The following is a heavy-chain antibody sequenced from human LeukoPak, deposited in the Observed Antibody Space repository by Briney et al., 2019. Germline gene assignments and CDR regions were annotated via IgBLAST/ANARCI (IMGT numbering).Heavy chain of an antibody. J-gene: IGHJ4*02. CDR1: GYTFTSYY. V-gene: IGHV1-46*01. D-gene: IGHD3-16*01. CDR2: INPSGGST. CDR3: ATKEGGAKSPFDY. Sequence: GASVKVSCKASGYTFTSYYMHWVRQAPGQGLEWMGIINPSGGSTSYAQKFQGRVTMTRDMSTSTVYMELSSLRTEDTAVYYCATKEGGAKSPFDYWGQGTLVTVSS.